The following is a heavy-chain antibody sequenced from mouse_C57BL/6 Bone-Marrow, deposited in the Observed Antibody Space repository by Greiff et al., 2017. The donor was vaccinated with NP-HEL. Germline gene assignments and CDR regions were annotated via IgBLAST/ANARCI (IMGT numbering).Heavy chain of an antibody. Sequence: QVQLQHSGAELVRPGTSVKVSCKASGYAFTNYLIEWVKQRPGQGLEWIGVINPGSGGTNYNEKFKGKATLTADKSSSTAYMQLSSLTSEDSAVYFCAREDYYGSSYWYFDVWGTGTTVTVSS. D-gene: IGHD1-1*01. V-gene: IGHV1-54*01. CDR2: INPGSGGT. CDR1: GYAFTNYL. CDR3: AREDYYGSSYWYFDV. J-gene: IGHJ1*03.